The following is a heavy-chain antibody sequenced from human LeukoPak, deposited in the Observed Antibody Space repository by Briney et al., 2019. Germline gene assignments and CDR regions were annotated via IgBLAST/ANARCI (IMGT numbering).Heavy chain of an antibody. CDR3: ARGGIFGVARIDY. CDR2: INPNSGGT. CDR1: GYTFTGYY. J-gene: IGHJ4*02. V-gene: IGHV1-2*02. Sequence: ASVKVSCKASGYTFTGYYIHWVRQAPGQGLEWMGWINPNSGGTNYAQKFQGRVTMTRDTSISTAYMELSRLRSDDTAVYYCARGGIFGVARIDYWGQGTLVTVSS. D-gene: IGHD3-3*01.